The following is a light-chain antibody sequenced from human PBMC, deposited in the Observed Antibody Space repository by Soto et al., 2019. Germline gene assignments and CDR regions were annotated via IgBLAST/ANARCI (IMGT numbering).Light chain of an antibody. V-gene: IGLV2-14*01. J-gene: IGLJ3*02. CDR3: SSYTSSSTV. Sequence: QSVLTQPASVSGSPGQSITISCTGTSSDVGGYNYVSWYQQHPGKAPKLMIYEVSNRPSGVSNRFSGSKSGNTASLTISGLQAEDEADYYCSSYTSSSTVFGGGTKFTVL. CDR2: EVS. CDR1: SSDVGGYNY.